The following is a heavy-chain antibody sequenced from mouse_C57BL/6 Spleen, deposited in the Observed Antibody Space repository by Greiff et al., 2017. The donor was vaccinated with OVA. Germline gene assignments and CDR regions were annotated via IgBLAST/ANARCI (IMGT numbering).Heavy chain of an antibody. CDR2: INPGSGGT. CDR1: GYAFTNYL. V-gene: IGHV1-54*01. D-gene: IGHD1-1*01. CDR3: ARSHGSSPYWYFDV. J-gene: IGHJ1*03. Sequence: QVQLQQSGAELVRPGTSVKVSCKASGYAFTNYLIEWVKQRPGQGLEWIGVINPGSGGTTYNEKFKGKATLTADKSSSTAYMQLSSLTSEDSAVYFCARSHGSSPYWYFDVWGTGTTVTVSS.